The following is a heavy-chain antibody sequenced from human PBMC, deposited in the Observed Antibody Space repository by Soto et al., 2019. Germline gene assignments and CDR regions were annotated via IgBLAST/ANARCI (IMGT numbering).Heavy chain of an antibody. D-gene: IGHD1-26*01. V-gene: IGHV3-33*01. Sequence: QGQLVESGGGVVQPGGSLRLSCAASGFIFSAYGIHWVRQAPGKGLVWVAIVWNDGINKYYADSVKGRFTISRDNFKNTVDLQMNSLRVEDTAVYYCARLAYSNFLGGLDSWGQGTLVTASS. CDR3: ARLAYSNFLGGLDS. J-gene: IGHJ5*01. CDR2: VWNDGINK. CDR1: GFIFSAYG.